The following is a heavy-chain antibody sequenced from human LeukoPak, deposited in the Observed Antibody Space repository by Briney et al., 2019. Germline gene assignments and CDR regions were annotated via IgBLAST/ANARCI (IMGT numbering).Heavy chain of an antibody. CDR1: VGFLNSYY. V-gene: IGHV4-59*01. D-gene: IGHD7-27*01. Sequence: SGTLPLTCTVCVGFLNSYYWSWMRPPPGKGLEWVGVITHSGGTDFDSSLGGRVTISVDTSKNQFSLRLTSMTAADTAVYFCARGRISNWGFEGTLFDAWGQGVLVTVSS. J-gene: IGHJ4*02. CDR3: ARGRISNWGFEGTLFDA. CDR2: ITHSGGT.